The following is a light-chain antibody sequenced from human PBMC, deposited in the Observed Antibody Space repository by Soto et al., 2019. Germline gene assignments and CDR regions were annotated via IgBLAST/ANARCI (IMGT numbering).Light chain of an antibody. J-gene: IGKJ1*01. V-gene: IGKV3-15*01. CDR3: QLYGGSPKT. CDR2: GAS. Sequence: EIVMTQSPATLSVSPGERATLSCRASQSVSSNLAWYQQKPGQAPRLLIYGASTRATGIPARFSGSGSGTEFTLTISSLQSEDFAVYYCQLYGGSPKTFGQGTKVEIK. CDR1: QSVSSN.